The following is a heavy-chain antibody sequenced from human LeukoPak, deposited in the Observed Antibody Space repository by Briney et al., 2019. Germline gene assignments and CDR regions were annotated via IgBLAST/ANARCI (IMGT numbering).Heavy chain of an antibody. D-gene: IGHD3-9*01. Sequence: KPSETLSLTCTVSGCSINTNYWSWIRQPPGKGLEWIGYIYFSGSTNYNPSLESRVTISLDTSKDHFSLRLTSVTAADTAVYYCVRLYDILTGYSTDDAFDIWGQGTMVTVSS. CDR3: VRLYDILTGYSTDDAFDI. CDR2: IYFSGST. CDR1: GCSINTNY. V-gene: IGHV4-59*01. J-gene: IGHJ3*02.